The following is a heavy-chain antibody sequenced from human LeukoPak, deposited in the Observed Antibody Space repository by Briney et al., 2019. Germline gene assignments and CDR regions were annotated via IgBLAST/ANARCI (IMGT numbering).Heavy chain of an antibody. D-gene: IGHD2-15*01. J-gene: IGHJ6*03. CDR2: MNPNSGNT. Sequence: ASVKVSCKASGYTFTSYDINWARQATGQGLEWMGWMNPNSGNTGYAQKFQGRVTMTRNTSISTAYMELSSLRSEDTAVYYCARGVGCSGGSCYHYYMDVWGKGTTVTVSS. CDR1: GYTFTSYD. CDR3: ARGVGCSGGSCYHYYMDV. V-gene: IGHV1-8*01.